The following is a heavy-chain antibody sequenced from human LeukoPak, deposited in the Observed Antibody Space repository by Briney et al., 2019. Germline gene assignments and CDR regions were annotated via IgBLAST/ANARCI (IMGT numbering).Heavy chain of an antibody. CDR3: ARAGGSGSYCHD. V-gene: IGHV3-7*01. J-gene: IGHJ4*02. CDR2: IKQDGSEK. CDR1: GFTFSSYW. Sequence: GGSLRLSCAASGFTFSSYWMSWVRQAPGKGLEWVANIKQDGSEKYYVDSVKGRFTISRGNAKNSVYLQMNSLRAEDTAVYYCARAGGSGSYCHDWGQGTLVTVSS. D-gene: IGHD3-10*01.